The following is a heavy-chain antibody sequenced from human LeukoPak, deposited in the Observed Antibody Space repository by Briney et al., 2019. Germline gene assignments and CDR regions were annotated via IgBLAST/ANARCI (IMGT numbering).Heavy chain of an antibody. CDR3: ARYTTVGATGGAFDI. J-gene: IGHJ3*02. D-gene: IGHD1-26*01. CDR2: ISSSSSYI. V-gene: IGHV3-21*01. Sequence: GGSLRLSCAASGFTFSSYSMNWVRQAPGKGLEWVSSISSSSSYIYYADSVKGRFTISRDNAKNSLYLQMNSLRAEDTAVYYCARYTTVGATGGAFDIWGQGTMVTVSS. CDR1: GFTFSSYS.